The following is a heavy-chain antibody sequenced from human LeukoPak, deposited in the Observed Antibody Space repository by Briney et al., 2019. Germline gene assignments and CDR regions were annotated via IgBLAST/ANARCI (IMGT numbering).Heavy chain of an antibody. CDR1: GYTFTGYY. V-gene: IGHV1-2*02. J-gene: IGHJ4*02. Sequence: ASVKVSCKASGYTFTGYYMHWVRQAPGQGLEWMGWINPNSGGTNYAQKFQGRVTMTRNTSISTAYMELSSLRSEDTAVYYCARSRVTTIPNFDYWGQGTLVTASS. D-gene: IGHD2-21*02. CDR3: ARSRVTTIPNFDY. CDR2: INPNSGGT.